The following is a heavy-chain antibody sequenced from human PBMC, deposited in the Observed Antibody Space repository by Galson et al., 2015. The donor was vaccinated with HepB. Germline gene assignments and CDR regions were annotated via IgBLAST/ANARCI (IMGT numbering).Heavy chain of an antibody. CDR1: GFTFNNYW. CDR3: ARCLGAANQYDY. D-gene: IGHD3-16*01. CDR2: INPDGSVK. V-gene: IGHV3-7*03. J-gene: IGHJ4*02. Sequence: SLRLSCAASGFTFNNYWMTWVRQAPGKGLEWVATINPDGSVKYYVDPVKGRFTISRDNAENSLSLQMNSLRPEDTAVYFCARCLGAANQYDYWGQGTLLTVSS.